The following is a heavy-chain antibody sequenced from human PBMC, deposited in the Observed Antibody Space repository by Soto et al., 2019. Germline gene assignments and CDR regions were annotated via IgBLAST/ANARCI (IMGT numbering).Heavy chain of an antibody. CDR2: INHSGST. D-gene: IGHD6-13*01. CDR1: GGSFSGYY. Sequence: NPSETLSLTCAVYGGSFSGYYWSWIRQPPGKGLEWIGEINHSGSTNYNPSLKSRVTISVDTSKNQFSLKLSSVTAADTAVYYCARNSVYSSSWYYFDYWGQGTLVTV. V-gene: IGHV4-34*01. J-gene: IGHJ4*02. CDR3: ARNSVYSSSWYYFDY.